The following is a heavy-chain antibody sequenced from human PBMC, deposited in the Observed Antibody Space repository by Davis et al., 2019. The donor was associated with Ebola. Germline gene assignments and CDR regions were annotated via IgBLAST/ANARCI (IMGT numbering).Heavy chain of an antibody. J-gene: IGHJ4*02. CDR2: IIPIFGTA. Sequence: SVKVSCKASGGTFSSYAISWVRQAPGQGLEWMGGIIPIFGTANYAQKFQGRVTITADESTSTAYMELSSLRSDDTAVYYCARDLSSGGGDRILFDYWGQGTLVTVSS. CDR1: GGTFSSYA. V-gene: IGHV1-69*13. CDR3: ARDLSSGGGDRILFDY. D-gene: IGHD3-10*02.